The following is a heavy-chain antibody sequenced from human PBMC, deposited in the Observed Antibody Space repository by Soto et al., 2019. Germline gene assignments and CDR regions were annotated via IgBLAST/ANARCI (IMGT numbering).Heavy chain of an antibody. CDR2: IYYSGST. CDR1: GGSISSYY. D-gene: IGHD4-4*01. Sequence: SETLSLTCTVSGGSISSYYWSWIRQPPGKGLEWIGYIYYSGSTNYNPSLKSRVTISVDTSKNQFSLKLSSVTAADTAVYYCARCIVTTNYYYYYGMDVWGQGTTVTVSS. V-gene: IGHV4-59*01. J-gene: IGHJ6*02. CDR3: ARCIVTTNYYYYYGMDV.